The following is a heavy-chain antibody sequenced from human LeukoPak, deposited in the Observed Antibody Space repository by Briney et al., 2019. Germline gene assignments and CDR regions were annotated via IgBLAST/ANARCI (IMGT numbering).Heavy chain of an antibody. CDR1: GGSLSTYY. CDR3: ARLSVAGGGGFDY. J-gene: IGHJ4*02. CDR2: IYYTGIT. V-gene: IGHV4-59*08. Sequence: PSETLSLTCTVSGGSLSTYYWSWIRQPPGKGLEWIAYIYYTGITNYNPSLRSRVSISVDTSKNQFSLKLSSVTGTDTAVYYCARLSVAGGGGFDYWGQGTLVTVSS. D-gene: IGHD6-19*01.